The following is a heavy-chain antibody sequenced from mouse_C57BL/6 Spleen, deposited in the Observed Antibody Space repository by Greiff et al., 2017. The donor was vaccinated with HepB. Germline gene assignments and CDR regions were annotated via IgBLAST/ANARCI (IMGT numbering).Heavy chain of an antibody. CDR2: ISSGGSYT. Sequence: EVKLMESGGDLVKPGGSLKLSCAASGFTFSSYGMSWVRQTPDKRLEWVATISSGGSYTYYPDSVKGRFTISRDNAKNTLYLQMSSLKSEDTAMYYCARQAGNGRVGFDYWGQGTTLTVSS. CDR3: ARQAGNGRVGFDY. V-gene: IGHV5-6*01. CDR1: GFTFSSYG. J-gene: IGHJ2*01. D-gene: IGHD1-1*01.